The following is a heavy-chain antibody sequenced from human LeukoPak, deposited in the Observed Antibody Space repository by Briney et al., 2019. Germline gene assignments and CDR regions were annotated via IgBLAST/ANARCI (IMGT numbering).Heavy chain of an antibody. CDR1: GFTFSNSW. Sequence: GGSLRLSCAASGFTFSNSWMSWVRQAPGKGLEWVGRIKSKTDGGTTDYAAPVKGRFTISRDDSKNTLFLQMNSLKTEDSAVYYCTGYCSGGTCDYWGQGTLVTVSS. D-gene: IGHD2-15*01. J-gene: IGHJ4*02. CDR2: IKSKTDGGTT. V-gene: IGHV3-15*01. CDR3: TGYCSGGTCDY.